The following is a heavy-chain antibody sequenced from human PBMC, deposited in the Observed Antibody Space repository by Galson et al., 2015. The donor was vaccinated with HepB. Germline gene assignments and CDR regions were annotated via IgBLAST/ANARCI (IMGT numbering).Heavy chain of an antibody. CDR3: ARGPDYYDSSGYYFDSQNYYYYGMDV. D-gene: IGHD3-22*01. Sequence: SVKVYCKASGGTFSSYAISWVRQAPGQGLEWMGRIIPILGIANYAQKFQGRVTITADKSTSTAYMELSSLRSEYTAVYYCARGPDYYDSSGYYFDSQNYYYYGMDVWGQGTTVTVSS. V-gene: IGHV1-69*04. CDR1: GGTFSSYA. J-gene: IGHJ6*02. CDR2: IIPILGIA.